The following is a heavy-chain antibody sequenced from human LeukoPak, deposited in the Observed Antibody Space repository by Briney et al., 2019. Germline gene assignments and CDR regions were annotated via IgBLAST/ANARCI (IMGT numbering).Heavy chain of an antibody. CDR1: GFTFSNYA. D-gene: IGHD5-12*01. V-gene: IGHV3-23*01. CDR2: ISGSGGST. J-gene: IGHJ4*02. Sequence: GGSLRLSCAASGFTFSNYAMSWVRQAPGKGLEWVSAISGSGGSTYYADSVKGRFTISRDNSKNTLYLQMNSLRAEDTAMYYCARGRYSGTTYYFDYWGQGTLVTVSS. CDR3: ARGRYSGTTYYFDY.